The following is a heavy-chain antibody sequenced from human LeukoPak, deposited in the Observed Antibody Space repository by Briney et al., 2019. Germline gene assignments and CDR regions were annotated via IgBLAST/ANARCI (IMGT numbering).Heavy chain of an antibody. CDR2: ITYGGSNK. CDR1: GFTFSSYA. CDR3: ASDSSS. J-gene: IGHJ4*02. Sequence: GGSLRLSCAASGFTFSSYAMHWVRQAPGKGLEWVAVITYGGSNKYYADSVKGRFTISRDNSKNTLYLQMNSLRAEDTAVYYCASDSSSWGQGTLVTVSS. V-gene: IGHV3-30*04. D-gene: IGHD6-13*01.